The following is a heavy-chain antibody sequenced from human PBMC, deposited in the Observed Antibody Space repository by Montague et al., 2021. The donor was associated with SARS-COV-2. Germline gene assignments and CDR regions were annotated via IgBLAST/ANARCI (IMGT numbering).Heavy chain of an antibody. CDR1: GASVSSINW. Sequence: SETLSLTCAVSGASVSSINWWSWVRQPPGRGLEWIAEIHHTGITNFNPSLRSRVSISLDSSKNPLTLTRISVTAADTAIYYCASHPVFQQLYSWGQGTLVSVSS. J-gene: IGHJ4*02. CDR3: ASHPVFQQLYS. D-gene: IGHD6-13*01. CDR2: IHHTGIT. V-gene: IGHV4-4*02.